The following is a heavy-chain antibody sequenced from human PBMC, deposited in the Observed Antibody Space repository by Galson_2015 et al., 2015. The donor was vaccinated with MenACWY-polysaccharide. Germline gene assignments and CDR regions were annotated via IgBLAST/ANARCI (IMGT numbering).Heavy chain of an antibody. D-gene: IGHD2-21*01. CDR1: GFTFGPYW. CDR2: INTDGSST. Sequence: SLRLSCAASGFTFGPYWVHWVRQAPGEGLVWVSRINTDGSSTSYADSVQVRFNVSRDNAKNTVYLQMNSLRAEATAVYYCARDPHGGAGGSIHDAVDVWGHGTKVTVSA. V-gene: IGHV3-74*01. CDR3: ARDPHGGAGGSIHDAVDV. J-gene: IGHJ3*01.